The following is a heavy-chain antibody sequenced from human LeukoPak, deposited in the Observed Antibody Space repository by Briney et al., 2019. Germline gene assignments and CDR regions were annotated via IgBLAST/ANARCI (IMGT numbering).Heavy chain of an antibody. CDR3: AKDPTAAELEWFDP. D-gene: IGHD6-13*01. Sequence: GGSLRLSCAASGFTFSSYAMSWVRQAPGKRLEWVSAISGSGGSTYYADSVKGRFTISRDNSKNTLYLQMNSLRAEDTAVYYCAKDPTAAELEWFDPWGQGTLVTVSS. V-gene: IGHV3-23*01. CDR1: GFTFSSYA. CDR2: ISGSGGST. J-gene: IGHJ5*02.